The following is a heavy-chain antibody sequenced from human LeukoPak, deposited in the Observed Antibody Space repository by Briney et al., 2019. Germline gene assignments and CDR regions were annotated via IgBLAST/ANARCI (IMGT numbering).Heavy chain of an antibody. D-gene: IGHD5-18*01. J-gene: IGHJ4*02. CDR3: ARDRGWAGYTYGFYY. Sequence: GASVKVSCKASGGTFSSYAISWVRQAPGHGLEWMGGIIPIFGTANYAQKFQGRGTITAYESTSTAYMELSSLRSEDTAVYYCARDRGWAGYTYGFYYWGQGTLVAVSS. CDR1: GGTFSSYA. V-gene: IGHV1-69*13. CDR2: IIPIFGTA.